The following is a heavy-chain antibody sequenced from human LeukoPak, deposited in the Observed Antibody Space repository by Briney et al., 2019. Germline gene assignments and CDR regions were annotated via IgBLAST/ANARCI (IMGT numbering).Heavy chain of an antibody. CDR2: ISYDGSNK. V-gene: IGHV3-30*03. Sequence: GGSLRLSYAASGFSFSCYGIHWLRQAPGKGLEWVAVISYDGSNKYYADSVKGRFTISRDNSKNTLYLQMNSLRAEDTAVYYCARNLGNYGHYFDYWGQGTLVTVSS. D-gene: IGHD4-11*01. CDR3: ARNLGNYGHYFDY. J-gene: IGHJ4*02. CDR1: GFSFSCYG.